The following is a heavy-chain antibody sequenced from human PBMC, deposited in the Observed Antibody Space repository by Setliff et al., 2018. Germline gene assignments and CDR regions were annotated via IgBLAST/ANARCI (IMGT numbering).Heavy chain of an antibody. CDR3: VRDTTSGWMLTN. CDR2: LNNEGTTI. D-gene: IGHD6-25*01. V-gene: IGHV3-48*04. CDR1: GFTFSTYG. Sequence: GASLKISCAASGFTFSTYGLNWVRQAPGQGLEWISYLNNEGTTIYYADSVRGRFTISRDNARDSLYLQMNSLRAEDTAVYYCVRDTTSGWMLTNWGQGTLVTVSS. J-gene: IGHJ4*02.